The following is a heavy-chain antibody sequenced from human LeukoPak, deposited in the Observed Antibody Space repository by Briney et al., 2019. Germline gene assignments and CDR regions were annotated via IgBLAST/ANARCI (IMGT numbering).Heavy chain of an antibody. CDR2: ISDSGGST. J-gene: IGHJ6*04. CDR3: AELGITMIGGV. CDR1: GFTFSSYE. Sequence: PGGSLRLSCAASGFTFSSYEMNWVRQAPGKGLEWVSGISDSGGSTYYADSVKGRFTISRDNSKNSLYLQMNSLRAEDTAVYYCAELGITMIGGVWGKGTTVTISS. V-gene: IGHV3-23*01. D-gene: IGHD3-10*02.